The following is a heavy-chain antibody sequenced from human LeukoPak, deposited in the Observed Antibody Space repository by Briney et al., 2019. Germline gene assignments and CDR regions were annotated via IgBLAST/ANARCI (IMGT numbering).Heavy chain of an antibody. Sequence: GGSLRLSCAASGFTFSSYWMHWVRQAPGKGLEWVSRMNRDGSSTTYADSVKGRFTFSRDDAKNTLYLQMNSLRAEDTAAYYCARDLYNDYDPYYYYGMDVWGQGTTVTVSS. J-gene: IGHJ6*02. CDR3: ARDLYNDYDPYYYYGMDV. D-gene: IGHD1-14*01. CDR2: MNRDGSST. CDR1: GFTFSSYW. V-gene: IGHV3-74*01.